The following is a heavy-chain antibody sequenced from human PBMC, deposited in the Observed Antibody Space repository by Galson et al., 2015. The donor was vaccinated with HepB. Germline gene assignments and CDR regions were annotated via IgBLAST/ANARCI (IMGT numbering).Heavy chain of an antibody. CDR3: ARFAGGGYSTSWYRSGFDY. Sequence: SLRLSCAAAGLTFSGYWMTWVRQAPGKGLEWVANIKEDESEKYYVDSVKGRFTISRDNAKNSLYLQLNSLRAEDTAVYFCARFAGGGYSTSWYRSGFDYWGQGTLVIVSS. V-gene: IGHV3-7*05. J-gene: IGHJ4*02. CDR2: IKEDESEK. D-gene: IGHD6-13*01. CDR1: GLTFSGYW.